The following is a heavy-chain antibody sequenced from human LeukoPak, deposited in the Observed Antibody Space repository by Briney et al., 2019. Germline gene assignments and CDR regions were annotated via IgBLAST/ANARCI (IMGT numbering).Heavy chain of an antibody. D-gene: IGHD6-13*01. J-gene: IGHJ3*02. Sequence: PSETLSLTCTVSGGSVSSGGFYWSWIRQPPGKGLEWIGYIYYSGSTYYNPSLKSRVTISVDTSKNQFSLKLSAVTAADTAVYYCASARAAAARANDAFDIWGQGTMVTVSS. V-gene: IGHV4-31*03. CDR1: GGSVSSGGFY. CDR3: ASARAAAARANDAFDI. CDR2: IYYSGST.